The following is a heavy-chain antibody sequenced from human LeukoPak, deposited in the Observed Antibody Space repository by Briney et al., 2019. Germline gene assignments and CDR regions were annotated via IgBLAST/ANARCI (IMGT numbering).Heavy chain of an antibody. V-gene: IGHV1-69*13. CDR3: ARDRKDTAMVRDAFDI. Sequence: VASVKVSCKASGGTFSSYAISWVRQAPGQGLEWMGGIIPIFGTANYAQKFQGRVTITADESTITAYMELSSLRSEDTAVYYCARDRKDTAMVRDAFDIWGQGTMVTVSS. CDR2: IIPIFGTA. CDR1: GGTFSSYA. J-gene: IGHJ3*02. D-gene: IGHD5-18*01.